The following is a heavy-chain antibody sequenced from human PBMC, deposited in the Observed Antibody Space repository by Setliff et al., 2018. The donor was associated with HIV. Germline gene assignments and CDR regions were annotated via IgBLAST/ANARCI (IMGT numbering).Heavy chain of an antibody. Sequence: GGSLRLSCATSGFTVRTNYMSWVRQAPGKGLQWVSVIYSGGSTYYADSVKGRFTISRDNSKNTLYLQMKSLRAEDTAVYYCARVQYDSSALDYWGQGTLVTVSS. CDR2: IYSGGST. V-gene: IGHV3-53*01. D-gene: IGHD3-22*01. CDR1: GFTVRTNY. J-gene: IGHJ4*02. CDR3: ARVQYDSSALDY.